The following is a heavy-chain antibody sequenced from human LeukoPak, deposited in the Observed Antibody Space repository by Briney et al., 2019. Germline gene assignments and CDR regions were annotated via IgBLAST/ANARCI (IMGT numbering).Heavy chain of an antibody. Sequence: SVKVSCKASGYTFTSYGISWVRQAPGQGLEWMGWISAYDGNTNYAQKLQGRVTMTTDTSTSTAYMELRSLRSDDTAVYYCARMREVLLWFGELSAPTYMDVWGKGTTVTVSS. CDR2: ISAYDGNT. CDR1: GYTFTSYG. J-gene: IGHJ6*03. V-gene: IGHV1-18*01. CDR3: ARMREVLLWFGELSAPTYMDV. D-gene: IGHD3-10*01.